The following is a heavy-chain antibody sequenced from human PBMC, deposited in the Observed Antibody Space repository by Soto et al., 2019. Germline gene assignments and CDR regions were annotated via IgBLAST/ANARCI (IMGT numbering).Heavy chain of an antibody. CDR2: ISYDGSNK. Sequence: AVISYDGSNKYYADSVKGRFTISRDNSKNTLYLQMNSLRAEDTAVYYCAKDYSKAKYYFDYWGQGTLVTVSS. J-gene: IGHJ4*02. V-gene: IGHV3-30*18. CDR3: AKDYSKAKYYFDY. D-gene: IGHD4-4*01.